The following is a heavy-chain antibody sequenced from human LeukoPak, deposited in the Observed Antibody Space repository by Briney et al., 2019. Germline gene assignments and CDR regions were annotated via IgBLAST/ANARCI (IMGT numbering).Heavy chain of an antibody. CDR1: GFTVSSNY. J-gene: IGHJ4*02. CDR3: ASRSSGSDEPASWYCAY. D-gene: IGHD5-12*01. V-gene: IGHV3-66*02. Sequence: GGSLRLSCAASGFTVSSNYMSWVRQTPGKGLEWVSVIYSGGSTYYADSVKGRFTISRDNSKNTLYLQMNSLRAEDTAVYYCASRSSGSDEPASWYCAYWGQGTPGTVSS. CDR2: IYSGGST.